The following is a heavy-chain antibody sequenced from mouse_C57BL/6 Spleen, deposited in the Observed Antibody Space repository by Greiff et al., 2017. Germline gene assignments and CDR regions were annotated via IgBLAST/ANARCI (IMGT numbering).Heavy chain of an antibody. V-gene: IGHV1-82*01. D-gene: IGHD2-4*01. CDR3: AEGQDYPTDV. CDR1: GYAFSSSW. J-gene: IGHJ1*03. Sequence: QVQLQQPGPELVKPGASVKISCKASGYAFSSSWMHWVKQRPGKGLAWIGRIYPGDGETNYNGKFKGKAPLTADKSSSTAYMQLSSLTSDDSAVYGCAEGQDYPTDVWGTGTTVTVSS. CDR2: IYPGDGET.